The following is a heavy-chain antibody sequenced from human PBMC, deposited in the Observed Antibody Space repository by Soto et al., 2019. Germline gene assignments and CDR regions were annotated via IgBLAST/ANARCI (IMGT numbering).Heavy chain of an antibody. V-gene: IGHV3-30*18. CDR3: AKDRGPRRQGVIDPVDY. CDR2: ISYDGTKT. CDR1: GFTFSIYA. Sequence: QVQLVESGGGVVQPGRSLRVSCAASGFTFSIYAMHWVRQAPGTGLEWVAVISYDGTKTYYADSVKGRFTISRDNSKNNGYLQMNRLRDEDTAVYYCAKDRGPRRQGVIDPVDYWGQGTLVTVSP. D-gene: IGHD3-10*01. J-gene: IGHJ4*02.